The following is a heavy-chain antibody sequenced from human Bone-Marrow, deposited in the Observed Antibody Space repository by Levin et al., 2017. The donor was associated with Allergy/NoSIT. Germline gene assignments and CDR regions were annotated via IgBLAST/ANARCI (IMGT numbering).Heavy chain of an antibody. V-gene: IGHV1-69*04. CDR1: GGTFSSYT. D-gene: IGHD6-19*01. CDR2: IIPILGIA. J-gene: IGHJ4*02. Sequence: SVKVSCKASGGTFSSYTISWVRQAPGQGLEWMGRIIPILGIANYAQKFQGRVTITADKSTSTAYMELSSLRSEDTAVYYCAREEGIHSSGIDYWGQGTLVTVSS. CDR3: AREEGIHSSGIDY.